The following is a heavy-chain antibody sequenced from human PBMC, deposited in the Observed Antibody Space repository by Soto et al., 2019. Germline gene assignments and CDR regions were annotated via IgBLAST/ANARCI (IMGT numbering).Heavy chain of an antibody. CDR2: IYYSGST. J-gene: IGHJ3*02. D-gene: IGHD4-17*01. CDR1: GGSISSGDYY. Sequence: QVQLQESGPGLVKPSQTLSLTCTVSGGSISSGDYYWSWIRQPPGKGLEWIGYIYYSGSTYYNPSRQSRVTISVDPSKNQFSLKLSSVPAADTAVYYCARDANYGDYGDDAFDIWGQGTMVTVSS. CDR3: ARDANYGDYGDDAFDI. V-gene: IGHV4-30-4*01.